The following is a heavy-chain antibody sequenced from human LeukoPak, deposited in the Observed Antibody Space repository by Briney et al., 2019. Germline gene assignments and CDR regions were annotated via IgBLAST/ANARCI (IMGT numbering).Heavy chain of an antibody. CDR3: AKPFTKRDYYDSSGGGYYFDY. Sequence: GGSLRLSCAASGFTFSSYGMHWVRQAPGKGLEWVAVISYDGSNKYYADSVKGRFTISRDNSKNTLYLQMNSLRAEDTAVYYCAKPFTKRDYYDSSGGGYYFDYWGQGTLVTVSS. CDR2: ISYDGSNK. D-gene: IGHD3-22*01. V-gene: IGHV3-30*18. J-gene: IGHJ4*02. CDR1: GFTFSSYG.